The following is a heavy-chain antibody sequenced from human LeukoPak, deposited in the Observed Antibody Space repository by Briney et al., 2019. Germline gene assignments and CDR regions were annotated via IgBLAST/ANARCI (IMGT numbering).Heavy chain of an antibody. CDR1: SGSLSSYY. Sequence: SETLSLTCTLSSGSLSSYYWSWIRQPPGKGLEWIGYIYYSGSTNYNPSLKSRVTISVDTSKNQFSLKLSSVTAADTAVYYCARGPPEFALFDYWGQGTLVTVSS. V-gene: IGHV4-59*01. CDR3: ARGPPEFALFDY. D-gene: IGHD3-10*01. CDR2: IYYSGST. J-gene: IGHJ4*02.